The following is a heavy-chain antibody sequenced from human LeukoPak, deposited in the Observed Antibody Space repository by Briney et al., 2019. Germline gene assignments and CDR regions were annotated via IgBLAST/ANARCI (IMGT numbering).Heavy chain of an antibody. CDR3: VRAAGNYDILTGYTSSAFDI. Sequence: ASVKVSCKASGGTFSSYAISWVRQAPGQGLEWMGWISAYNGNTNYAQKLQGRVTMTTDTSTSTAYMELRSLRSDDTAVYYCVRAAGNYDILTGYTSSAFDIWGQGTMVTVSS. V-gene: IGHV1-18*01. J-gene: IGHJ3*02. CDR2: ISAYNGNT. D-gene: IGHD3-9*01. CDR1: GGTFSSYA.